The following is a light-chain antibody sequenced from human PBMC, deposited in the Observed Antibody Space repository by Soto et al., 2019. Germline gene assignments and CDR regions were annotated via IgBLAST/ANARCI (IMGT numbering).Light chain of an antibody. CDR1: RSDVGGYKY. Sequence: QSALTQPASVSGSPGQSITISCTGTRSDVGGYKYVSWYQHHPGKAPKLVMYGVNDRPSGVSNRFSGGKSGNTASLTISGLQVEDEGDYYCSSNTSTSTLVFGGGTKLTVL. CDR3: SSNTSTSTLV. J-gene: IGLJ2*01. V-gene: IGLV2-14*01. CDR2: GVN.